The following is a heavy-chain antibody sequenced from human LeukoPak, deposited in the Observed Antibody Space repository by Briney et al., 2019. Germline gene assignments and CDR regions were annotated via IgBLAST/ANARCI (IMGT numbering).Heavy chain of an antibody. V-gene: IGHV4-59*01. J-gene: IGHJ5*02. CDR3: ARGVYDFWSGYPHNWFDP. D-gene: IGHD3-3*01. CDR1: GGSISSYY. Sequence: SETLSLTCTVSGGSISSYYWSWIRQPPGKGLEWIGYIYYSGSTNYNPSLKSRVTISVDTSKNQFSLKLSSVTAADTAVYYCARGVYDFWSGYPHNWFDPWGQGTLVTVSS. CDR2: IYYSGST.